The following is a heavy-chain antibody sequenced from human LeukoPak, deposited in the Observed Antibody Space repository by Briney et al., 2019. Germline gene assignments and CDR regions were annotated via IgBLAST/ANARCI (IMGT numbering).Heavy chain of an antibody. J-gene: IGHJ4*02. CDR2: TSYDGSNK. D-gene: IGHD1-26*01. Sequence: GGSLRLSCAASGFTFSSYAMHWVRQAPGKGLEWVAVTSYDGSNKYYADSVKGRFTISRDNSKNTLYLQMNSLRAEDTAVYYCARARKTSIVGATWGQGTLVTVSS. CDR1: GFTFSSYA. V-gene: IGHV3-30*01. CDR3: ARARKTSIVGAT.